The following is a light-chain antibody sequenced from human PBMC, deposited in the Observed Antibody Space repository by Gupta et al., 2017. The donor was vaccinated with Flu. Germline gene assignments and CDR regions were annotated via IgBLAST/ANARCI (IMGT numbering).Light chain of an antibody. V-gene: IGLV3-21*02. CDR2: DAG. J-gene: IGLJ2*01. Sequence: SYVLAQPPSVSVAPGQTARITCGGNKIGSKSVHWYQQKQGQAPVLVVYDAGDRPAGIPDRFSGSNSGNTATLTISRVEAGDEAEYYCQVWDSSSDHVVFGGGTKLTVL. CDR3: QVWDSSSDHVV. CDR1: KIGSKS.